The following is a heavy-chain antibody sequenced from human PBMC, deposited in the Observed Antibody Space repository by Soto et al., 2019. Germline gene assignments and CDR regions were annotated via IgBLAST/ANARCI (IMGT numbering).Heavy chain of an antibody. CDR1: GGSFSGYY. CDR2: INHSGST. CDR3: ARGDFWSGYAHI. V-gene: IGHV4-34*01. D-gene: IGHD3-3*01. J-gene: IGHJ4*02. Sequence: SETLSLTCAVYGGSFSGYYWSWIRQPPGKGLEWIGEINHSGSTNYNPSLKSRVTISVDTSKNQFSLKLSSVTAADTAVYYCARGDFWSGYAHIWGQGNMVTVSS.